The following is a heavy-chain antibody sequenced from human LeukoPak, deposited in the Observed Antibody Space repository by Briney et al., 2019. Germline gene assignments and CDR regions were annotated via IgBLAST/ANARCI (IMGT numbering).Heavy chain of an antibody. V-gene: IGHV3-30*02. CDR3: GKIIVVGPAAPDFFEY. D-gene: IGHD2-2*01. J-gene: IGHJ4*02. CDR2: IRNHGSNK. Sequence: PGGSLRLSCAPSGFTFSSYGMHWVRQAPGKGLEWVAFIRNHGSNKYYADSVKGRFTLSRDNSKNTLCLQMNSLRGEDTSVYYCGKIIVVGPAAPDFFEYCGQGTLGTVSS. CDR1: GFTFSSYG.